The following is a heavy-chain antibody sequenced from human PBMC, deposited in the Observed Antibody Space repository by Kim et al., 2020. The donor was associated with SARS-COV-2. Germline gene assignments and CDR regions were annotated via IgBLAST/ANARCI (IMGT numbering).Heavy chain of an antibody. CDR1: GFTFSSYA. V-gene: IGHV3-30*04. J-gene: IGHJ4*02. Sequence: GGSLRLSCAASGFTFSSYAMHWVRQAPGKGLEWVAVISYDGSNKYYADSVKGRFTISRDNSKNTLYLQMNSLRAEDTAVYYCARTPMYADYYFDYWGQGT. D-gene: IGHD2-8*01. CDR3: ARTPMYADYYFDY. CDR2: ISYDGSNK.